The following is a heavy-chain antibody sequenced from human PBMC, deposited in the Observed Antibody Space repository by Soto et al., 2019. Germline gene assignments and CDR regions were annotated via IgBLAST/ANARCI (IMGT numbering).Heavy chain of an antibody. CDR2: ISYDGSNK. J-gene: IGHJ5*02. CDR1: GFTFSSYG. CDR3: ANDWGSSGWYTDWFDT. V-gene: IGHV3-30*18. Sequence: QVQLVESGGGVVQPGRSLRLSCAASGFTFSSYGMHWVRQAPGKGLEWVAVISYDGSNKYYADSLKGRFTISRDNSKNALYLQMNSLRAEVTAVYYCANDWGSSGWYTDWFDTWGQGTLVTVSS. D-gene: IGHD6-19*01.